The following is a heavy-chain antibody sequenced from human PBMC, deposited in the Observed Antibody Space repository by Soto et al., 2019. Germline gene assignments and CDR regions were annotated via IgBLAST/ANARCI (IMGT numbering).Heavy chain of an antibody. CDR1: GGTFSSYA. J-gene: IGHJ6*02. CDR2: IIPIFGTA. CDR3: ARGGYIVVVTATPGYGMDV. Sequence: QVQLVQSGAEVKKPGSSVKVSCKASGGTFSSYAISWVRQAPGQGLEWMGGIIPIFGTANYAQKFPGRVTITADESTSTAYMELSSLRSEDTAVYYCARGGYIVVVTATPGYGMDVWGQGTTVTVSS. D-gene: IGHD2-21*02. V-gene: IGHV1-69*01.